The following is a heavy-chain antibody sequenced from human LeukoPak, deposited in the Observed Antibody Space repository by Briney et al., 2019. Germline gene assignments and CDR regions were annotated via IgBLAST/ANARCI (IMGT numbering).Heavy chain of an antibody. CDR1: GFTFSSYG. V-gene: IGHV3-30*18. Sequence: GGSLRLSCAASGFTFSSYGMYWVRQAPGKGLEWVAVISYDGSNKYYADSVKGRFTISRDNSKNTLYLQMNSLRAEDTAVYYCAKGGIAYYYDSSGYRTYFDYWGQGTLVTVSS. CDR3: AKGGIAYYYDSSGYRTYFDY. J-gene: IGHJ4*02. CDR2: ISYDGSNK. D-gene: IGHD3-22*01.